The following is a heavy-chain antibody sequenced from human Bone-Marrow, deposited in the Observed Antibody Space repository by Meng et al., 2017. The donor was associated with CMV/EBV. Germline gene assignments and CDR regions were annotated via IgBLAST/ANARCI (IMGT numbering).Heavy chain of an antibody. Sequence: CASFGFTFDDYGMSWVRQAPGKGLEWVSGINWNGGSTGYADSVKGRFTISRDNAKNSLYLQMNSLRAEDTALYHCARGVGATTAWFDPWGQGTLVTVSS. CDR2: INWNGGST. V-gene: IGHV3-20*01. CDR1: GFTFDDYG. J-gene: IGHJ5*02. D-gene: IGHD1-26*01. CDR3: ARGVGATTAWFDP.